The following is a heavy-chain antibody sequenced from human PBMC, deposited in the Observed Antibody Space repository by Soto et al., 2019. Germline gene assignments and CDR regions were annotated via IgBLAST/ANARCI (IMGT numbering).Heavy chain of an antibody. J-gene: IGHJ4*02. D-gene: IGHD3-16*01. Sequence: EVQLVESGGGLVQPGWSLRLSCAASGFTFSNYWMSWVRQAPGKGLEWVANIKEDGSEKYYVDSVKGRFTISKDNAKNSLDLQMNSLRDEDTAVYYCVRVGRLGGYWGQGTLVTVSS. CDR1: GFTFSNYW. CDR3: VRVGRLGGY. CDR2: IKEDGSEK. V-gene: IGHV3-7*03.